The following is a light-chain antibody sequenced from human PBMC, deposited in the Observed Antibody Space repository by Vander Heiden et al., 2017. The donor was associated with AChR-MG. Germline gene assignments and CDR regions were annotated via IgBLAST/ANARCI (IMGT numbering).Light chain of an antibody. Sequence: NFMLTHLHSVPESPGQLVTTPCTCISGSIATNYVQWSQQRPGGTPTTVIHEGNQRPYGDPGRFSRSIDRSSNSDSLTISGRKTEDEADYYCQSYDTSNRGVFGGGTKLTVL. CDR2: EGN. CDR3: QSYDTSNRGV. J-gene: IGLJ2*01. CDR1: SGSIATNY. V-gene: IGLV6-57*01.